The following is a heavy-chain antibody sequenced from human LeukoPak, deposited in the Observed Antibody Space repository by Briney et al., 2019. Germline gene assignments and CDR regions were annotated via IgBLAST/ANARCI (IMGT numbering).Heavy chain of an antibody. Sequence: ASVKVSCKASGYTFTGYYMHWVRQAPGQGLEWMGWINPNSGGTSYAQKFQGRVTMTRDTSVTTAYMELSRLRSDDTAVYHCARYSGYDEPFEYWGQGTLVSVSS. D-gene: IGHD5-12*01. CDR1: GYTFTGYY. CDR2: INPNSGGT. J-gene: IGHJ4*02. V-gene: IGHV1-2*02. CDR3: ARYSGYDEPFEY.